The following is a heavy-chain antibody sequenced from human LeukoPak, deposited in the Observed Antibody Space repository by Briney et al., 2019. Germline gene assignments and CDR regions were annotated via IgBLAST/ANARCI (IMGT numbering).Heavy chain of an antibody. V-gene: IGHV4-39*01. D-gene: IGHD5-24*01. CDR1: GGSISSGSYY. CDR2: IFYSGSST. J-gene: IGHJ4*02. Sequence: PSETLSLTCTVSGGSISSGSYYWGWIRQPPGKGLEWIGSIFYSGSSTYYNPSLKSRVTISVDTSKNQFSLKLSSATAADTAVYYCARRRGGYNSFEDFDYWGQGTLVTVSS. CDR3: ARRRGGYNSFEDFDY.